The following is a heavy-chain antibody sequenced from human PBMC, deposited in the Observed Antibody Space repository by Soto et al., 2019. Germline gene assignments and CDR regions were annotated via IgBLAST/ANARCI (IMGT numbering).Heavy chain of an antibody. Sequence: QVQLVESGGGVVQPGRSLRLSCAASGFTFSSSAMHWVRQAPGKGLEWVTVISYDGSNEYYGNSVKGRFTISRDNSRNTLYLQMSSLRIEDTAVYYCARPRPVYSDRLGPVDYWGQGTLVTVSS. CDR3: ARPRPVYSDRLGPVDY. CDR2: ISYDGSNE. V-gene: IGHV3-30-3*01. CDR1: GFTFSSSA. D-gene: IGHD5-12*01. J-gene: IGHJ4*02.